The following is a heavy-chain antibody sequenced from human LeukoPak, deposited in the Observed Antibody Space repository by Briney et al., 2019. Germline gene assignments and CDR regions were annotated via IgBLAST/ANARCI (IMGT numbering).Heavy chain of an antibody. D-gene: IGHD3-22*01. J-gene: IGHJ4*02. CDR1: GGSFSGYY. CDR3: ARGGGDYYDSSGYYYVNFDY. CDR2: INHSGST. Sequence: PSETLSLTCAVYGGSFSGYYWSWIRQPPGKGLESIGEINHSGSTNYNPSLKSRVTISVDTSKNQFSLKLSSVTAADTAVYYCARGGGDYYDSSGYYYVNFDYWGQGTLVTVSS. V-gene: IGHV4-34*01.